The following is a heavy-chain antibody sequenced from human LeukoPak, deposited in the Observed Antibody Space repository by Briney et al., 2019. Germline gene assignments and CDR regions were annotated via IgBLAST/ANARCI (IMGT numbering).Heavy chain of an antibody. V-gene: IGHV3-21*01. D-gene: IGHD2-2*01. CDR2: ISSSSSYI. J-gene: IGHJ3*02. CDR1: GFTFSSYH. Sequence: GGSLRLSCAASGFTFSSYHMNWVRHAPGKGLEWVSSISSSSSYIYYVDSVEGRFTISRDKAKNSLYLQMTSLRAEDTAMYYCAREIPTAMSAFDIWGQGTMVTVSS. CDR3: AREIPTAMSAFDI.